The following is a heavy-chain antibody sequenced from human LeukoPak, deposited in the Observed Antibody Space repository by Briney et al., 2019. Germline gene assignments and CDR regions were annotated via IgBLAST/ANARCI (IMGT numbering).Heavy chain of an antibody. V-gene: IGHV4-59*01. J-gene: IGHJ4*02. Sequence: SETLSLTCTVSGGSMRSYYWVWIRQPPGKGLEWIGYIYYSGSTNCNPSLKSRVTMSVDTSKKQLSLKMRSVTAADTAVYYCARGPSVVYLDYWGQGTLVSVSS. D-gene: IGHD4-23*01. CDR3: ARGPSVVYLDY. CDR1: GGSMRSYY. CDR2: IYYSGST.